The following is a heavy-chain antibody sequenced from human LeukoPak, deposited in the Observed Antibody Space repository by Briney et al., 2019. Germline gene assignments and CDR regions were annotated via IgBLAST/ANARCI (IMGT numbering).Heavy chain of an antibody. CDR1: AFTFSRYW. J-gene: IGHJ4*02. Sequence: PGGSLRLSCAASAFTFSRYWMTWVRQAPGKGLEWVANINEDGSEKYYVDSVKGRFSISRDNTKNSLYLQMNSLRAEDTAVYYCARGGYTSSWYISRDYWGQGTLVTASS. CDR3: ARGGYTSSWYISRDY. D-gene: IGHD6-13*01. V-gene: IGHV3-7*01. CDR2: INEDGSEK.